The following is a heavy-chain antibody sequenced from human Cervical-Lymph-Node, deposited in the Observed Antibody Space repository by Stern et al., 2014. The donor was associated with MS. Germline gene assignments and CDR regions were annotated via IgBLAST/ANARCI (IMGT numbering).Heavy chain of an antibody. J-gene: IGHJ4*02. Sequence: VQLVESGGGVVQPEGSLRLSCAASGFAFNSYGMHWVRQAPGKGLEWVTVISYDGSKKFYADSVKGRFIISRDNSENTLYLQMNRLRPEDTAVYYCARGLRGSYPFDYWGQGTLVTVSS. CDR1: GFAFNSYG. V-gene: IGHV3-30*03. CDR2: ISYDGSKK. CDR3: ARGLRGSYPFDY. D-gene: IGHD3-10*01.